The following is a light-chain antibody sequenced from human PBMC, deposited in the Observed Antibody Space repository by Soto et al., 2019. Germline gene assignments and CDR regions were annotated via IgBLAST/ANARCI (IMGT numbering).Light chain of an antibody. CDR3: FLTFSGHWV. V-gene: IGLV7-46*01. J-gene: IGLJ3*02. Sequence: QAVVTQEPSLTVSPGGTVTLTCVSSTGAVTSGHHPYWVQQKPGQAPRTLIYDTSNKQSWTPARFSGTLLGGKAALTLAGAQPEDESDYYCFLTFSGHWVFGGGTKLTVL. CDR2: DTS. CDR1: TGAVTSGHH.